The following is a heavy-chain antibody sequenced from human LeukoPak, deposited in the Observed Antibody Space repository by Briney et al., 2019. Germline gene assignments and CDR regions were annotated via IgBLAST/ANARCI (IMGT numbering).Heavy chain of an antibody. J-gene: IGHJ4*02. CDR3: ARYDYTNYVGYYDH. V-gene: IGHV3-20*04. Sequence: GGSLRLSCAASRFTFDDYGMSWVRQAPGKGLEWVSGINWNGGSTHYADSVKGRFTISRDNAKNSLYLQMNSLRAEDTALYYCARYDYTNYVGYYDHWGQGTLVTVSS. D-gene: IGHD4-11*01. CDR1: RFTFDDYG. CDR2: INWNGGST.